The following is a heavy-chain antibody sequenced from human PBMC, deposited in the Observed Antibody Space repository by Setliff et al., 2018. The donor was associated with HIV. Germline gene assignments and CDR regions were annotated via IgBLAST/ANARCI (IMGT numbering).Heavy chain of an antibody. CDR1: GYTFTSYG. V-gene: IGHV1-18*01. D-gene: IGHD3-22*01. Sequence: GASVKVSCKASGYTFTSYGISWVRQAPGQGLEWMGWISAYNGNTKFGQKLQGRVTMTTDTSTSTGYMELRSLRSDDTAMYYCARGGSLFTMTTHPFDIWGQGTMVTVSS. J-gene: IGHJ3*02. CDR3: ARGGSLFTMTTHPFDI. CDR2: ISAYNGNT.